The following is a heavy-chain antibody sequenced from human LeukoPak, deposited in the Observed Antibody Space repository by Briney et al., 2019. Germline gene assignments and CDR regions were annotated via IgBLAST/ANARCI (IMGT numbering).Heavy chain of an antibody. V-gene: IGHV3-20*04. Sequence: GGSLRLSCAASGFTFDDYGMTWVRHAPGKGLEWVSGINWNGGNTGYADSVEGRFTISRDNAQNSLYLQMNSLRAEDTALYYCARVASNYDFDYWGQGTLVSVSS. CDR3: ARVASNYDFDY. D-gene: IGHD4-11*01. CDR2: INWNGGNT. CDR1: GFTFDDYG. J-gene: IGHJ4*02.